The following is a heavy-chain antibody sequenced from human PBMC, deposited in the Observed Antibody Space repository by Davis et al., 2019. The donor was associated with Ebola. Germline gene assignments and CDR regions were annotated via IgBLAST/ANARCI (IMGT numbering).Heavy chain of an antibody. CDR3: ARCRWGGSCYSANWFDP. J-gene: IGHJ5*02. CDR2: INPDNGNT. CDR1: GYTFTTYT. Sequence: ASVKVSCKASGYTFTTYTMHWVRQAPGHRLEWMGWINPDNGNTKYSQKFQGRVTITRDTSASTVYMELSSLRSEDTAVYYCARCRWGGSCYSANWFDPWGQGTLVTVSS. D-gene: IGHD2-15*01. V-gene: IGHV1-3*01.